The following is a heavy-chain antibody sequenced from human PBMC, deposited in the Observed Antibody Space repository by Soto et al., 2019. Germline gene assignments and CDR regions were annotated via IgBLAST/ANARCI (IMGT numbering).Heavy chain of an antibody. CDR1: GFTFDDYA. Sequence: GVLRLSCAASGFTFDDYAMHWVRQAPGKGLEWVSLISWDGGSTYYADSVKGRFTISRDNSKNSLYLQMNSLRAEDTALYYCAKDISGSGSSYGMDVWGQGTTVTVSS. CDR2: ISWDGGST. CDR3: AKDISGSGSSYGMDV. V-gene: IGHV3-43D*04. D-gene: IGHD3-10*01. J-gene: IGHJ6*02.